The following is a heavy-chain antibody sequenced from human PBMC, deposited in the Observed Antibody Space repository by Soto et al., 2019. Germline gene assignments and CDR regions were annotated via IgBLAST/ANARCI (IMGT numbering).Heavy chain of an antibody. V-gene: IGHV1-69*05. CDR1: GGTFSSYA. CDR3: ARGRRRGYCSGGSCLGNYGMDV. Sequence: GASVKVSCKASGGTFSSYAISWVRQAPGKGLEWMGGIIPIFGTANYAQKFQGRVTMTRNTSISTAYMELSSLRSEDTAVYYCARGRRRGYCSGGSCLGNYGMDVWGQGTTVTVSS. J-gene: IGHJ6*02. CDR2: IIPIFGTA. D-gene: IGHD2-15*01.